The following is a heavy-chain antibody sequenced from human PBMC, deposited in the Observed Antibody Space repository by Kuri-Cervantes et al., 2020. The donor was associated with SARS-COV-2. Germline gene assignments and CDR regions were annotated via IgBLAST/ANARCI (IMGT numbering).Heavy chain of an antibody. J-gene: IGHJ4*02. V-gene: IGHV1-69*10. CDR2: IIPIFGIA. CDR3: ATDRAIGYSYGWAFDY. D-gene: IGHD5-18*01. CDR1: GYTFTSYD. Sequence: SVKVSCKASGYTFTSYDINWVRQAPGQGLEWMGGIIPIFGIANYAQKFQGRVTITADKSTGTAYMELSSLRSEDTAVYYCATDRAIGYSYGWAFDYWGQGTLVTVSS.